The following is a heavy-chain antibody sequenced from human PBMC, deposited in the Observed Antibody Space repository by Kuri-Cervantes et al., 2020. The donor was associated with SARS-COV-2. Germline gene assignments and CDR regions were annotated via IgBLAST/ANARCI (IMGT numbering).Heavy chain of an antibody. J-gene: IGHJ6*03. CDR3: ARGPGYNGYYYMDV. Sequence: ESLKISCAVYGGSFNTHYWAWIRQPPGKGLERIGEITNRGDTIYNMSLKSRVTISVDTSKKQFSLYLRSVTAAYTAIYYCARGPGYNGYYYMDVWGNGTTVTVSS. D-gene: IGHD5-24*01. CDR2: ITNRGDT. V-gene: IGHV4-34*01. CDR1: GGSFNTHY.